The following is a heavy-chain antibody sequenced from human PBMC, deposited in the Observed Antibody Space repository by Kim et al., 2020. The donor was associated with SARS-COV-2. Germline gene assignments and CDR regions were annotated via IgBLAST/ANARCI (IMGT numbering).Heavy chain of an antibody. CDR1: GGSISSSSYY. D-gene: IGHD2-15*01. CDR2: IYYSGST. Sequence: SETLSLTCTVSGGSISSSSYYWGWIRQPPGKGLEWIGSIYYSGSTYYNPSLKSRVTISVDTSKNQFSLKLSSVTAADTAVYYCARGGRGWFDYWGQGTLVTVSS. V-gene: IGHV4-39*01. CDR3: ARGGRGWFDY. J-gene: IGHJ4*02.